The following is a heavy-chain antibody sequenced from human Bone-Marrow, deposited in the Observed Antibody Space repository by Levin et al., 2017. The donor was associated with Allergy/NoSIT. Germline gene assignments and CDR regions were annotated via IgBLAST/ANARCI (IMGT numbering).Heavy chain of an antibody. CDR2: ISGSGGST. D-gene: IGHD3-3*01. CDR1: GFTFSSYA. J-gene: IGHJ4*02. Sequence: GESLKISCAASGFTFSSYAMYWVRQAPGKGLEWVSAISGSGGSTNYADSVKGRFSISRDNSKNTLYLQMNSLRAEDTAVYYCANLPQGVGIQGDYWGQGTLVTVSS. V-gene: IGHV3-23*01. CDR3: ANLPQGVGIQGDY.